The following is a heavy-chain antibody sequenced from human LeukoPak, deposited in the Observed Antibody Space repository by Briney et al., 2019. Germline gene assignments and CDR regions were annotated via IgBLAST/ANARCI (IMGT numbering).Heavy chain of an antibody. D-gene: IGHD3-10*01. CDR1: GYTFTSYG. CDR3: ARDTDLITMVRGVITTLFQH. V-gene: IGHV1-18*01. Sequence: ASVKVSCKXSGYTFTSYGISWVRQAPGQGLEWMGRISAYNGNTNYAQKLQGRVTMTTDTSTSTAYMELRSLRSDDTAVYYCARDTDLITMVRGVITTLFQHWGQGTLVTVSS. J-gene: IGHJ1*01. CDR2: ISAYNGNT.